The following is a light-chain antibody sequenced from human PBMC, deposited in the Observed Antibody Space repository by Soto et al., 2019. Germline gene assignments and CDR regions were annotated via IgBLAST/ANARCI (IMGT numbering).Light chain of an antibody. CDR1: QSVDNSH. Sequence: EIVLTQSPGTLSLSAGERSTLSCRASQSVDNSHVAWYQQRRGLPPRLLICGASNRATVIPDRFSGSGSGADFTLTISRLEPEDFAVYFCKQYGYSPPGTFGQGTRLEIK. V-gene: IGKV3-20*01. J-gene: IGKJ5*01. CDR2: GAS. CDR3: KQYGYSPPGT.